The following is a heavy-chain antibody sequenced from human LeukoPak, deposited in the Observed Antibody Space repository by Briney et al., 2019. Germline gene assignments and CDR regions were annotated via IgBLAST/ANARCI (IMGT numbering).Heavy chain of an antibody. V-gene: IGHV3-64D*09. CDR2: VISNGGST. CDR3: VKLSGYGAYDLDY. CDR1: GFTFSSYA. Sequence: QTGGSLRLSCSASGFTFSSYAMNWVRQAPGKGLEYVSGVISNGGSTHYADSVKGRFTISRDNSKNTLYLQMSSLRAEDTAVYYCVKLSGYGAYDLDYWGQGTLVTVSS. J-gene: IGHJ4*02. D-gene: IGHD5-12*01.